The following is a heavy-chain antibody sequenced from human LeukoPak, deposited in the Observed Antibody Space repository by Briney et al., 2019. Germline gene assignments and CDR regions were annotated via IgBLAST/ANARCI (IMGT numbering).Heavy chain of an antibody. Sequence: SETLSLTCTVSGYSISSGFYWGWIRQPPGRGLEWVGTFYHSGITHYNPSLKSRVTISVDMSKNQFSLKLSSVTAADTAVYYCARALQPGVYAFDIWGQGTMVTVSS. D-gene: IGHD6-13*01. CDR1: GYSISSGFY. CDR3: ARALQPGVYAFDI. V-gene: IGHV4-38-2*02. CDR2: FYHSGIT. J-gene: IGHJ3*02.